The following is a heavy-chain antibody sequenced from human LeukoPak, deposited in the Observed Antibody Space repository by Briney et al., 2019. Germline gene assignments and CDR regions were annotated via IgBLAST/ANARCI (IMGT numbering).Heavy chain of an antibody. CDR2: ISGSGGST. CDR1: GFTFSSYA. J-gene: IGHJ6*02. CDR3: ARVKYYGFWSGYTLPDV. Sequence: GGSLRLSCAASGFTFSSYAMSWVRQAPGKGLEWVSAISGSGGSTYYADSVKGRFTISRDNAKNSLYLQMNSLRAEDTAVYYCARVKYYGFWSGYTLPDVWGQGTTVTVSS. D-gene: IGHD3-3*01. V-gene: IGHV3-23*01.